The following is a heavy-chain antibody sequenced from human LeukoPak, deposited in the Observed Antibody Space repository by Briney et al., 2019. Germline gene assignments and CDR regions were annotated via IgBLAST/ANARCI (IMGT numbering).Heavy chain of an antibody. CDR1: GFTFSSYG. Sequence: GGSLRLSCAASGFTFSSYGMHWVRQAPGKGLEWVAVISYDGSNKYYADSVKGRFTISRDNSKNTLYLQMNSLRAEDTAVYYCVKVPVVNPYYFDYWGQGTLVTVSS. V-gene: IGHV3-30*18. D-gene: IGHD3-22*01. CDR2: ISYDGSNK. CDR3: VKVPVVNPYYFDY. J-gene: IGHJ4*02.